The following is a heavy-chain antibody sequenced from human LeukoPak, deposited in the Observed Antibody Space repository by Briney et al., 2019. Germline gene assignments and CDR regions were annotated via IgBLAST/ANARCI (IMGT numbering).Heavy chain of an antibody. CDR2: MYYSGST. Sequence: SETLPLTCTVSGGSISSSSYYWGWIRQPPGKGLEWIGSMYYSGSTYYNPSPKSRVTISVDTSKNQFSLKLSSVTAADTAVYYCARQRAASGIRNVDYWGQGTLVTVAS. CDR1: GGSISSSSYY. V-gene: IGHV4-39*01. J-gene: IGHJ4*02. CDR3: ARQRAASGIRNVDY. D-gene: IGHD6-13*01.